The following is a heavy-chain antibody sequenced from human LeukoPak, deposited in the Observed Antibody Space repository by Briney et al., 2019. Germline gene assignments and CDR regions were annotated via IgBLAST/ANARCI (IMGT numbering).Heavy chain of an antibody. CDR2: IDYSGSS. D-gene: IGHD3-9*01. CDR3: ARDHPVADWAPDI. V-gene: IGHV4-59*13. CDR1: GGSISSYS. J-gene: IGHJ3*02. Sequence: SGTLSLTCSVSGGSISSYSWTWIGQPPGKGLEWIGFIDYSGSSNYNPSLKSRVTISADPSTNHFSLNLTSVTAADTAVYFCARDHPVADWAPDIWGRGTMVTVSS.